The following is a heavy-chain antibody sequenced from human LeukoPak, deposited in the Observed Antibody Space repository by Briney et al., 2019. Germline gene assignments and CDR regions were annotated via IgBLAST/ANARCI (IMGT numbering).Heavy chain of an antibody. Sequence: PSETLSLTCTVSGVSISAYYLSWIRQPPGKGLEWIGYIHYSGTTNYYPSLKSRVTIALDTSKNQFSLKLNSVTAADTAVYYCARFGTSSSRFFDQWGQGTLVTVSS. CDR1: GVSISAYY. CDR3: ARFGTSSSRFFDQ. J-gene: IGHJ4*02. V-gene: IGHV4-59*01. CDR2: IHYSGTT. D-gene: IGHD6-6*01.